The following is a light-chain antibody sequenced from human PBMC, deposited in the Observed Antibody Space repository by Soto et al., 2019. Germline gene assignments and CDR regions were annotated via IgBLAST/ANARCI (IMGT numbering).Light chain of an antibody. CDR2: EVN. Sequence: QSVRTQPASVSGSPGQSATISCPGPRRDISDSNFISWYQHSPGKAPRLLIYEVNNRPSGVSKRFSGSKAGNTASLTISGLLDDDEADYFCASFRSGTILVFGSGTKVTVL. CDR3: ASFRSGTILV. J-gene: IGLJ1*01. V-gene: IGLV2-14*01. CDR1: RRDISDSNF.